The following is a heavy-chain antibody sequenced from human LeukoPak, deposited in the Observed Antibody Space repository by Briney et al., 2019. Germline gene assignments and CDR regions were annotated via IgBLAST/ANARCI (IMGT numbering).Heavy chain of an antibody. V-gene: IGHV3-23*01. D-gene: IGHD6-19*01. CDR3: AKDQSSGWYGYSDY. J-gene: IGHJ4*02. CDR2: ISGSGGNT. CDR1: GFTFSSYA. Sequence: GGSLRLSCAASGFTFSSYALSWVRQAPGKGLEWVSAISGSGGNTYYADSVKGRFTISRDNSKNTLYLQMNSLRAEDTAVYYCAKDQSSGWYGYSDYWGQGTLVTVSS.